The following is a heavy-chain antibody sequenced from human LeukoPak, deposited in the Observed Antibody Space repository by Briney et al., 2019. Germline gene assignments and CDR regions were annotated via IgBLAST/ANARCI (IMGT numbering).Heavy chain of an antibody. CDR3: ATDGAGFDT. J-gene: IGHJ5*02. Sequence: GGPPTLSSAASGFTIHDSYKRWNRHAPGKERKWLSYINIDGTNTHYADSVKGRFTISRDNAKKSLYLEMNNLRAEDTAVYYCATDGAGFDTWGQGVLVTVSS. CDR1: GFTIHDSY. CDR2: INIDGTNT. V-gene: IGHV3-11*01.